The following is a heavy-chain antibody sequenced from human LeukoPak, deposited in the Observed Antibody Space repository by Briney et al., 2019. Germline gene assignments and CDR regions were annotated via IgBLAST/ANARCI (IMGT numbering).Heavy chain of an antibody. CDR2: INPSGGST. CDR3: AADSTHGTTVPENWFDP. Sequence: WASVKVSCKASGYTFTSYYVHWVRQAPGEGLEWMGIINPSGGSTSYAQKFQGRVTMTRDMSTSTAYMELSSLRSEDTAVYYCAADSTHGTTVPENWFDPWGQGTLVTVSS. V-gene: IGHV1-46*01. CDR1: GYTFTSYY. J-gene: IGHJ5*02. D-gene: IGHD4-17*01.